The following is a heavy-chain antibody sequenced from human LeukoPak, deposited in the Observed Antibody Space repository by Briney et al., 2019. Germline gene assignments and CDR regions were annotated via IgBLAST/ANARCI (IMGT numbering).Heavy chain of an antibody. CDR3: AARPLVIVAGPFDY. Sequence: PGGSLRLSCAASGFTSSGYAMGWVRQAPGKGLEWVSTISGTGSNTYYADSRKGRFTISTDNSKNSLYLQMDSVRAEDAAVCFCAARPLVIVAGPFDYWGQGILVTVSS. D-gene: IGHD2/OR15-2a*01. V-gene: IGHV3-23*01. CDR2: ISGTGSNT. CDR1: GFTSSGYA. J-gene: IGHJ4*02.